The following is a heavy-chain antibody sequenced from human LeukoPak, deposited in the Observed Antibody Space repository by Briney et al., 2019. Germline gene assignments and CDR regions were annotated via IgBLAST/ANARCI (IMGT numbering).Heavy chain of an antibody. CDR1: GDSISGYY. Sequence: SETLSLTCTVSGDSISGYYWIWIRQPPGKGLEWIGYIYYSGSSDYNPSLKSRVTISVDTSKNQFSLKLTSVTAADTAVYYCARAPNCGGDCYSDYWGQGILVTVSS. CDR3: ARAPNCGGDCYSDY. CDR2: IYYSGSS. J-gene: IGHJ4*02. D-gene: IGHD2-21*02. V-gene: IGHV4-59*12.